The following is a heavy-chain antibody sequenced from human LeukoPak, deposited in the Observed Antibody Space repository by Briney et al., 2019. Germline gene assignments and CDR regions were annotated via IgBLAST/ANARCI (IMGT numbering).Heavy chain of an antibody. CDR1: GGSISNSNYY. Sequence: SETLSLTCTVSGGSISNSNYYWGRIRQPPRKGLEWIGSIHYSGRTYYNSSLKSRVTISVDTSKNQFSLKLSSVTAAETAVYYCARRPVVVTFDYWGQGTLSPSPQ. D-gene: IGHD3-22*01. V-gene: IGHV4-39*01. CDR3: ARRPVVVTFDY. CDR2: IHYSGRT. J-gene: IGHJ4*02.